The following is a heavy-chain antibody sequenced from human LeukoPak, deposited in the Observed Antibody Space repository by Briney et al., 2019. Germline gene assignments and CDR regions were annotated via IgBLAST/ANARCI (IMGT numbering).Heavy chain of an antibody. CDR1: GFTFSSYE. J-gene: IGHJ4*02. Sequence: GGSLRLSCAASGFTFSSYEMNWVRQAPGKGLEWVSYISRSGSTRTYADSVKGRFTISRDDAQNSLYLEMNSLRAEDTAVYYCAREIVSAVAGNFDYWGQGTLVTVSS. D-gene: IGHD6-19*01. CDR3: AREIVSAVAGNFDY. V-gene: IGHV3-48*03. CDR2: ISRSGSTR.